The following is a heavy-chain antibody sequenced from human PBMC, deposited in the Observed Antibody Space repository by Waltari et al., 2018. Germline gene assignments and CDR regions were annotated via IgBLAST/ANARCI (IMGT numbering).Heavy chain of an antibody. CDR1: GYTFTGSS. J-gene: IGHJ4*02. CDR2: INPNSGGT. V-gene: IGHV1-2*02. Sequence: QVQLVQSGAEVTKPGASVKVSCKASGYTFTGSSMHWVRQAPGQGLEWMGWINPNSGGTNYAQKFQGRVTMTRDTSISTAYMELSRLRSDDTAVYYCARDSSGSYPSDYWGQGTLVTVSS. D-gene: IGHD1-26*01. CDR3: ARDSSGSYPSDY.